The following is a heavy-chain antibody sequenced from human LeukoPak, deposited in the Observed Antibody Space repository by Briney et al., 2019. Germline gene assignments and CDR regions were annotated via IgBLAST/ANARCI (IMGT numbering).Heavy chain of an antibody. D-gene: IGHD1-26*01. J-gene: IGHJ4*02. Sequence: GGSLRLSCAASGFTFGSYAMSWVRQAPGKGLEWVSAISGSGGSTYYADSVKGRFTISRDNPKNTLYLQMNSLRAEDTAVYYCAKYRESYYQDPFDYWGQGTLVTVSS. CDR2: ISGSGGST. CDR3: AKYRESYYQDPFDY. V-gene: IGHV3-23*01. CDR1: GFTFGSYA.